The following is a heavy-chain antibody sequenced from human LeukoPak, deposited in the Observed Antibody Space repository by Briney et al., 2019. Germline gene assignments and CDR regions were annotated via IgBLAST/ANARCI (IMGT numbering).Heavy chain of an antibody. CDR1: GGSISNSDYY. Sequence: SETLSLTCTVSGGSISNSDYYWGWIRQSPEKGREWIGYIYFSGTTSYNPSLKSRLTISIDTSNNQFSLSLSSVTAADTAVYYCARWFYYGSGRRQFDYWGQGTLGTVSS. CDR2: IYFSGTT. CDR3: ARWFYYGSGRRQFDY. D-gene: IGHD3-10*01. J-gene: IGHJ4*02. V-gene: IGHV4-30-4*01.